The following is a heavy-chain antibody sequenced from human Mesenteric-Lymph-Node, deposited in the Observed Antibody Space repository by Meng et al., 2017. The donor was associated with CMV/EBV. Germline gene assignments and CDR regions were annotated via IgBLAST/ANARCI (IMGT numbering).Heavy chain of an antibody. CDR1: GYSISSGYY. V-gene: IGHV4-38-2*02. Sequence: GSLRLSCTVSGYSISSGYYWGWIRQPPGKGLEWIGSIYHSGSTYYNPSLKSRVTISVDTSKNQFSLKLSSVTAADTAVYYCARGRPVYQLQTPWFDPWGQGTLVTVSS. J-gene: IGHJ5*02. D-gene: IGHD2-2*01. CDR2: IYHSGST. CDR3: ARGRPVYQLQTPWFDP.